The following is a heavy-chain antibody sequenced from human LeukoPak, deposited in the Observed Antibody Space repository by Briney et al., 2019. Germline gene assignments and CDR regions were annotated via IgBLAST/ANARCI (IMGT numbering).Heavy chain of an antibody. Sequence: PGGSLRLSCAASGFTFSNYWMSWVRQAPGKGLEWVANIKQDGSEKYYVDSVKGRFTISRDNAKNSLYLQMNSLRAEDTAVYYCAREGGPFGVVNAENWFDPWGQGTLVTVSS. CDR1: GFTFSNYW. J-gene: IGHJ5*02. D-gene: IGHD3-3*01. CDR2: IKQDGSEK. CDR3: AREGGPFGVVNAENWFDP. V-gene: IGHV3-7*01.